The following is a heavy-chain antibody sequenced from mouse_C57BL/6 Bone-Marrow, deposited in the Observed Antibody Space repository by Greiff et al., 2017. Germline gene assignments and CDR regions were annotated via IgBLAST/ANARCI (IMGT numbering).Heavy chain of an antibody. V-gene: IGHV5-15*01. J-gene: IGHJ4*01. D-gene: IGHD4-1*01. CDR1: GFTFSDYG. Sequence: DVQLVESGGGLVQPGGSLKLSCAASGFTFSDYGMAWVRQAPRKGPEWVAFISNLAYSIYYADTVTGRFTISRENAKNTLYLEMSSLRSEDTAMYYCARHWDGAMDYWGQGTSVTVSS. CDR3: ARHWDGAMDY. CDR2: ISNLAYSI.